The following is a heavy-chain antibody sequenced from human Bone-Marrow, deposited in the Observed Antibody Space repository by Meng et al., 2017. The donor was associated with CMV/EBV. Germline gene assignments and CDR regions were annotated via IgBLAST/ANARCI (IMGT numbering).Heavy chain of an antibody. J-gene: IGHJ6*02. CDR2: INHSGST. D-gene: IGHD3-3*01. V-gene: IGHV4-34*01. CDR1: GGSFSGYY. CDR3: ARSSRATIFGVVISYYYGMDV. Sequence: SETLSLTCAVYGGSFSGYYWSWIRQPPGKGLEWIGEINHSGSTNYNPSLKSRVTISVDTSKNQFSLKLSSVTAADTAVYYCARSSRATIFGVVISYYYGMDVWGQGTTVTVSS.